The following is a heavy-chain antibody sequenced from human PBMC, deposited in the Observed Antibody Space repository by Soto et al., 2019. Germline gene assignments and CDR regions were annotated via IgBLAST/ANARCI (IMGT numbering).Heavy chain of an antibody. CDR1: GGACMCFA. CDR3: ARDLLELPYYYYGMDV. Sequence: GTSVELSWEACGGACMCFAVGWVRQAPRQGLEWMGGIIPIFGTANYAQKFQGRVTITADESTSTAYMELSSLRSEDTAVYYCARDLLELPYYYYGMDVWGQGTTVTSP. D-gene: IGHD1-7*01. J-gene: IGHJ6*02. CDR2: IIPIFGTA. V-gene: IGHV1-69*01.